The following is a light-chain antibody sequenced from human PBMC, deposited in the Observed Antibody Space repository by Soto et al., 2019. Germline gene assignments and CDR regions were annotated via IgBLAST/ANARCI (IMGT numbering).Light chain of an antibody. V-gene: IGKV3D-15*01. CDR1: QSVSSN. Sequence: EIVMTQSPATLSVSPGERATLSCRASQSVSSNLAWYQQKPGQAPRLLIYGVSSRAAGIPDRFSGSGSGTDFTLTISSLQPDDFATYYCQQYYRSSITFGQGTRLEIK. CDR2: GVS. CDR3: QQYYRSSIT. J-gene: IGKJ5*01.